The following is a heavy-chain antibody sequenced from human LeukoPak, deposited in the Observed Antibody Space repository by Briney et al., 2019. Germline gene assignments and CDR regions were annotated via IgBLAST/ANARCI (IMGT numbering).Heavy chain of an antibody. CDR3: ARNSSSGFFDY. J-gene: IGHJ4*02. Sequence: SETLSLTCVVSGYSIRNGDYWGWIRQSPGKGLEWIASVYNSVSIHYNPSLKSRVTILVDTSKNEFSLKMRSVTAADTAVYYCARNSSSGFFDYWGQGTLATVSS. CDR1: GYSIRNGDY. D-gene: IGHD6-6*01. V-gene: IGHV4-38-2*01. CDR2: VYNSVSI.